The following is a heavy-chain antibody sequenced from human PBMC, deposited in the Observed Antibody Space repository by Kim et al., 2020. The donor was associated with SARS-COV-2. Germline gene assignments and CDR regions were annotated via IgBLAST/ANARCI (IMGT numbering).Heavy chain of an antibody. D-gene: IGHD3-22*01. CDR1: GFTVSSNY. V-gene: IGHV3-66*01. Sequence: GGSLRLSCAASGFTVSSNYMSWVRQAPGKGLEWVSVIYSGGSTYYADSVKGRFTISRDNSKNTLYLQMNSLRAEDTAVYYCATKTGRYYYDSSGYYYPDAFDIWGQGTMVTVSS. J-gene: IGHJ3*02. CDR3: ATKTGRYYYDSSGYYYPDAFDI. CDR2: IYSGGST.